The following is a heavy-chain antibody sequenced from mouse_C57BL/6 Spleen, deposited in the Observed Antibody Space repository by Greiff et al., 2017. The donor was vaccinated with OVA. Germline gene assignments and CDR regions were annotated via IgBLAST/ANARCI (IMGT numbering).Heavy chain of an antibody. CDR1: GYTFTSYW. D-gene: IGHD3-2*01. Sequence: QVQLQQPGAELVRPGTSVKLSCKASGYTFTSYWMHWVKQRPGQGLEWIGVIDPSDSYTNYNQKFKGKATLTVDTSSSTAYMQLSSLTSEDSAVYYCARGPDRYFDYWGLGTTLTVSS. J-gene: IGHJ2*01. V-gene: IGHV1-59*01. CDR3: ARGPDRYFDY. CDR2: IDPSDSYT.